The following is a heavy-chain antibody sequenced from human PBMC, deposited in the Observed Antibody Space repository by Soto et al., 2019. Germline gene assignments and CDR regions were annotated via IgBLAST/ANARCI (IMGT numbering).Heavy chain of an antibody. Sequence: TGGSLRLACAASGFTFGSYAVSWVRQAPGKGPEWISSISGSGSTIYYADSVKGRFTISRDNSKNTLYLQMSSLRAEDTAVYYCAKVFYYYDSSGYYYFDSWGQGTLVTVSS. CDR3: AKVFYYYDSSGYYYFDS. V-gene: IGHV3-23*01. D-gene: IGHD3-22*01. CDR1: GFTFGSYA. CDR2: ISGSGSTI. J-gene: IGHJ4*02.